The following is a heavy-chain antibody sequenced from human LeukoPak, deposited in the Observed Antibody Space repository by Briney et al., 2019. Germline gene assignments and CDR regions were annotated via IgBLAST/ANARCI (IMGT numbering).Heavy chain of an antibody. CDR3: ARHPSYTSGWPLDY. CDR2: IYLGDSDT. V-gene: IGHV5-51*01. D-gene: IGHD6-19*01. CDR1: GYSFTNYW. Sequence: RPGESLKISCKGSGYSFTNYWIGWVRQMPGMGLEWMGIIYLGDSDTRYSPSFQGQVTISADKSISTAYLQWSSLKASDTAIYYCARHPSYTSGWPLDYWGQGTLVTVSS. J-gene: IGHJ4*02.